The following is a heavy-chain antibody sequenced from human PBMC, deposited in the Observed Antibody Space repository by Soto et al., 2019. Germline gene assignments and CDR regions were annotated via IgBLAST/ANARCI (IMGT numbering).Heavy chain of an antibody. CDR1: GYTFTSYG. CDR2: ISNYNGDT. V-gene: IGHV1-18*01. Sequence: QVQLVQSGAEVKKPGASVKVSCKASGYTFTSYGISWVRQAPGQGLEWMGWISNYNGDTNYAQKLQGRVTMTTDTSTSTAYMELRSLKSADTAVYYSTRGGRLFAGNYFDYWGQGTLVTVSS. D-gene: IGHD3-10*02. CDR3: TRGGRLFAGNYFDY. J-gene: IGHJ4*02.